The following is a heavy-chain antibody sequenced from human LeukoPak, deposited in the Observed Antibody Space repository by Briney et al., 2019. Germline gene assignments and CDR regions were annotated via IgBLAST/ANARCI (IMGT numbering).Heavy chain of an antibody. CDR3: ARGLTGTNWFDP. CDR2: IIPILGTA. D-gene: IGHD1-7*01. V-gene: IGHV1-69*16. J-gene: IGHJ5*02. Sequence: MVGIIPILGTANYAQKFQGRVTITTDESTSTAYMELSSLRSEDTAVYYCARGLTGTNWFDPWGQGTLVIVSS.